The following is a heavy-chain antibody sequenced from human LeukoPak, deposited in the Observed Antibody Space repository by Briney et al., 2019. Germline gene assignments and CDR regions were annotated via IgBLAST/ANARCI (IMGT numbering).Heavy chain of an antibody. V-gene: IGHV3-23*01. Sequence: PGGSLRLSCAASGFTFSSYAMSWVRQAPGKGLEWVSAISGSGGSTYYTDSVKGRFTISRDNSKNTLYLQMNSLRAEDTAVYYCAKATHFYYYGMDVWGQGTTVTVSS. J-gene: IGHJ6*02. CDR1: GFTFSSYA. CDR2: ISGSGGST. CDR3: AKATHFYYYGMDV.